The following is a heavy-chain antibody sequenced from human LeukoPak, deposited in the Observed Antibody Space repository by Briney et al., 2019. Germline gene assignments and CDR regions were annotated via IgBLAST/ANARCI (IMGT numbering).Heavy chain of an antibody. CDR2: IYYSGST. Sequence: SETLSLTCTVSGGSISSSSYYWGWIRQPPGKGLEWIGYIYYSGSTNYNPSLKSRVTISLDTSKNQFSLELSSVTAADTAVYYCARLAVGAGEYYFDYWGQGTLVTVSS. D-gene: IGHD1-26*01. V-gene: IGHV4-61*05. CDR1: GGSISSSSYY. CDR3: ARLAVGAGEYYFDY. J-gene: IGHJ4*02.